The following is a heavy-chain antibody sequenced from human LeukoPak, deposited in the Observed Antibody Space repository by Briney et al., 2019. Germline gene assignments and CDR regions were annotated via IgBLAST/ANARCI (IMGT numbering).Heavy chain of an antibody. CDR2: ISHSGST. Sequence: SETLSLTCAVYGGSFSGYYWSWIRQPPGKGLEWIGEISHSGSTNYNPSLKSRVTISVDTSKNQFSLKLSSVTAADTAVYYCASNHCSSTSCLPFDPWGQGTLVTVSS. V-gene: IGHV4-34*01. D-gene: IGHD2-2*01. CDR3: ASNHCSSTSCLPFDP. CDR1: GGSFSGYY. J-gene: IGHJ5*02.